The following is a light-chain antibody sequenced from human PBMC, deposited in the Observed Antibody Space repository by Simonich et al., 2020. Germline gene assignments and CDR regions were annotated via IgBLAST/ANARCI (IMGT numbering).Light chain of an antibody. V-gene: IGLV6-57*03. CDR1: SGSIASNY. Sequence: NFMLTQPHSVSESPGKTVTISCTRSSGSIASNYVQWYQQRPGSAPTTVLYEDNQRPSGVPDRLSGSIDSSSNSASLTISGLKTEDEADYYCQSYDSSNYWVFGGGTKLTVL. J-gene: IGLJ3*02. CDR2: EDN. CDR3: QSYDSSNYWV.